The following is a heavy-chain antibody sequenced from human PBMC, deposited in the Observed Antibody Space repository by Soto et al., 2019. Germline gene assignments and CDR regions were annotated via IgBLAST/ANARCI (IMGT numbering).Heavy chain of an antibody. Sequence: ASVKVSCKASGYTFTSYAMHWVRQAPGQRLEWMGWINAGNGNTKYSQKFQGRVTITRDTSASTAYMELSSLRSEDTAVYYCARVFWFGELLGLMGNYWGQGTLVTVSS. CDR1: GYTFTSYA. CDR2: INAGNGNT. D-gene: IGHD3-10*01. J-gene: IGHJ4*02. CDR3: ARVFWFGELLGLMGNY. V-gene: IGHV1-3*01.